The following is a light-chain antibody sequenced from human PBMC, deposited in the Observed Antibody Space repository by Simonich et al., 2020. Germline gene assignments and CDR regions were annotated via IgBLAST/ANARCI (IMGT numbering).Light chain of an antibody. CDR2: WAS. J-gene: IGKJ1*01. CDR1: QSVLYSSNNKNY. CDR3: QQYYSTPLT. V-gene: IGKV4-1*01. Sequence: DIVMTQSPDSLAVSLGERATINCKSSQSVLYSSNNKNYVAWYQQKPGQPPKLLIYWASTRESGFPDRFSGSGSGTDFTLTISSLQAEDVAVYYCQQYYSTPLTFGQGTKVEIK.